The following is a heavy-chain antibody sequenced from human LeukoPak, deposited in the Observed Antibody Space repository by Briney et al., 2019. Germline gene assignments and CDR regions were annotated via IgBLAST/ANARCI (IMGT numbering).Heavy chain of an antibody. V-gene: IGHV3-66*01. CDR1: RFTVSSNY. D-gene: IGHD4-23*01. Sequence: GGSLRLSCAASRFTVSSNYMSWVRQAPGKGLEWVSVIYSGGSTYYADSVKGRFTISRDNAKNTLYLQMNSLRVEDTAVYYCARGRPHGNDYWGQGTLVTVSS. CDR3: ARGRPHGNDY. CDR2: IYSGGST. J-gene: IGHJ4*02.